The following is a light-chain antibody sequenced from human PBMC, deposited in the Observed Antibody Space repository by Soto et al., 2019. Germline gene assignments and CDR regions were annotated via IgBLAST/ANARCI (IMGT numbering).Light chain of an antibody. Sequence: DIQLTQSPSYLSASVGDRITITCRASQGISSYLAWYQQKPGKAPKLLIYAASTLQSGVPSRFSGSGSGTDFTITISSLQPEDFATYYCQQPGLTFGGGTKVEIK. CDR1: QGISSY. J-gene: IGKJ4*01. CDR2: AAS. V-gene: IGKV1-9*01. CDR3: QQPGLT.